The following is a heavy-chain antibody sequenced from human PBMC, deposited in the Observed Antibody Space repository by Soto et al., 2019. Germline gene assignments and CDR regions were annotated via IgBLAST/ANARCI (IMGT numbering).Heavy chain of an antibody. CDR2: ISAYNGNT. Sequence: QVQLVQSGAEVKKPGASVKVSCKASGYTFTSYGISWVRQAPGQGLEWMGWISAYNGNTNYAQKLQGRVTMTTDTSTSTAYMELRSLRSDDTAVYYCARDNYRTMIVPENWFDPWGQGTLVTVSS. D-gene: IGHD3-22*01. CDR1: GYTFTSYG. J-gene: IGHJ5*02. V-gene: IGHV1-18*01. CDR3: ARDNYRTMIVPENWFDP.